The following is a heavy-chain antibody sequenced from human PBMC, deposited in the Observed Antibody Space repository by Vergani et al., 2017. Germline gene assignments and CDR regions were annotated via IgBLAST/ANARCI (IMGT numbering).Heavy chain of an antibody. CDR1: GFYFTNSA. D-gene: IGHD5-18*01. V-gene: IGHV3-21*01. CDR2: ITRGSKSI. CDR3: ARKRSPIAMIRQFEQ. Sequence: EVQLVESGGGVVKPGGSLTISCATSGFYFTNSAMRWIRQAPGGGLQWVSSITRGSKSIYYADSVKGRFTITRNDVKKSLLLRMNNLKVNDTAIYYFARKRSPIAMIRQFEQWGQGTLVTVSS. J-gene: IGHJ4*02.